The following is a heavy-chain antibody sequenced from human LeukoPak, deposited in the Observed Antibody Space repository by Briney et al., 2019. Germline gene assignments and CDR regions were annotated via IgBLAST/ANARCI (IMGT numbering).Heavy chain of an antibody. CDR2: IDWDDDK. J-gene: IGHJ4*02. D-gene: IGHD3-10*01. V-gene: IGHV2-70*04. CDR3: ARSVRGQNDY. Sequence: SGPTLVNPTQTLTPTFTFSGFSISTSGMRVSWIRQPPGKALEWLARIDWDDDKFYSTSLKTRLTISKDASKNQVVLTMTNMDPVVTATYYCARSVRGQNDYWGQGTLVTVSS. CDR1: GFSISTSGMR.